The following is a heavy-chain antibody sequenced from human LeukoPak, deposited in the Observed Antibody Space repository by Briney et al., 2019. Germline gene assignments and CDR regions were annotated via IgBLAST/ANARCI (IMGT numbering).Heavy chain of an antibody. V-gene: IGHV3-48*01. CDR3: ARAGTFGGVIANDY. J-gene: IGHJ4*02. CDR1: GFTFSSYS. D-gene: IGHD3-16*02. Sequence: GGSLRLSCAASGFTFSSYSMNWVRQAPGKGLEWVSYISSSSTIYYADSVKGRFTISRDNARNSLYLQMNSLRAEDTAVYYCARAGTFGGVIANDYWGQGTLVTVSS. CDR2: ISSSSTI.